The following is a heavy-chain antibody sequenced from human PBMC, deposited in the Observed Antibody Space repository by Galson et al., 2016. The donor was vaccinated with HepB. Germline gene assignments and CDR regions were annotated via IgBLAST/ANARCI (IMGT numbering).Heavy chain of an antibody. CDR1: GYSFIDYW. CDR2: INPGDSNT. CDR3: ALSSGGLGGGSDWNDPLDY. D-gene: IGHD1-1*01. V-gene: IGHV5-51*01. Sequence: QSGAEVKKPGESLKISCKGSGYSFIDYWIGWVRQMPGKGLEFMAVINPGDSNTKYSPSFKGQVTISADQSISTAYLHWSRLKASDTAIYFCALSSGGLGGGSDWNDPLDYWGQGTLVTVSS. J-gene: IGHJ4*02.